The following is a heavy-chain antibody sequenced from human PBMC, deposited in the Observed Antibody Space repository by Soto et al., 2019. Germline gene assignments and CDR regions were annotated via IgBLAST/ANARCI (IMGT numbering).Heavy chain of an antibody. CDR3: ARVPNSYGYLDS. CDR2: IYYSGST. CDR1: GGSISSGDYD. V-gene: IGHV4-31*11. J-gene: IGHJ4*02. D-gene: IGHD5-18*01. Sequence: PSETLSLTCAVSGGSISSGDYDWSWVRQHPGRGLEWIGYIYYSGSTHYNPSLKSRVTISVDTSKNQFSLRLNYVTAADTAVYYCARVPNSYGYLDSWGQGTLVTVSS.